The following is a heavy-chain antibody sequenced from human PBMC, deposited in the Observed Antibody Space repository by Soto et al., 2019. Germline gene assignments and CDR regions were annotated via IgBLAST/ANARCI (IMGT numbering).Heavy chain of an antibody. V-gene: IGHV3-33*01. CDR1: GFTFSSYG. D-gene: IGHD7-27*01. Sequence: QVQLVESGGGVVQPGRSLRLSCAASGFTFSSYGMHWVRQAPGKGLEWVAVIWYDGSNKYYADSVKGRFTISRDNSKNTLYLQMNSLRAEDTAVYYCARVEPLGRIYYWGQGTLVTVSS. J-gene: IGHJ4*02. CDR3: ARVEPLGRIYY. CDR2: IWYDGSNK.